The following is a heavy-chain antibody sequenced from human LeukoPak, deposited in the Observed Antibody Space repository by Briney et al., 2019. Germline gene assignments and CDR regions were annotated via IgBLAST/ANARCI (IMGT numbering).Heavy chain of an antibody. Sequence: SETLSLTCTVSGDPISSSSYHWGWIRQPPGKGLEWIGSIYYSGSTYYNPSLKSRVTISVDTSKNQFSLNLSSVTAADTAVYYCARHVVIKSGWFDPWGQGTLVSVSS. J-gene: IGHJ5*02. V-gene: IGHV4-39*01. D-gene: IGHD3-22*01. CDR3: ARHVVIKSGWFDP. CDR1: GDPISSSSYH. CDR2: IYYSGST.